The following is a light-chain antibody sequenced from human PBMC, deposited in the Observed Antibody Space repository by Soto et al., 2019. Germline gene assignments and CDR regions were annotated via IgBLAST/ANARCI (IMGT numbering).Light chain of an antibody. V-gene: IGKV3-20*01. J-gene: IGKJ1*01. CDR3: HQYGSLPPGT. CDR2: GAS. Sequence: EIVLTQSPGTLSLSPGERATLSCRASQSVSSNYLAWYQQKPGQAPRFLIYGASSRASGLPDRFSGSGSGTDFTLSISRLEPEDFAVYYCHQYGSLPPGTLGQGTKVEIK. CDR1: QSVSSNY.